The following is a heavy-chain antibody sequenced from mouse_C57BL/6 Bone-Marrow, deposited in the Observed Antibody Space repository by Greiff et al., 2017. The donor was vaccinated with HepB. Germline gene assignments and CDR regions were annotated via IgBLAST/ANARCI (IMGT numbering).Heavy chain of an antibody. Sequence: EVKVVESGEGLVKPGGSLKLSCAASGFTFSSYAMSWVRQTPEKRLEWVAYISSGGDYIYYADTVKGRFTISRDNARNTLYLQMSSLKSEDTAMYYCTRDPSLTTVVAPMDYWGQGTSVTVSS. D-gene: IGHD1-1*01. CDR1: GFTFSSYA. CDR3: TRDPSLTTVVAPMDY. V-gene: IGHV5-9-1*02. J-gene: IGHJ4*01. CDR2: ISSGGDYI.